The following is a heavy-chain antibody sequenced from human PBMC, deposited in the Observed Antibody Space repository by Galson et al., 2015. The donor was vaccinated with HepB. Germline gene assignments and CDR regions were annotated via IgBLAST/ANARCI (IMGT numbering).Heavy chain of an antibody. Sequence: SLRLSCAASGFMFSNYWMSWVRQAPGKGLEWVANINQDGSEKYYVDSVKGRFTISRDNAKNSLYLQMNSLRAEDTAVYYCARDTAAAGYGMDVWGQGTTVTVSS. J-gene: IGHJ6*02. D-gene: IGHD6-13*01. V-gene: IGHV3-7*01. CDR3: ARDTAAAGYGMDV. CDR1: GFMFSNYW. CDR2: INQDGSEK.